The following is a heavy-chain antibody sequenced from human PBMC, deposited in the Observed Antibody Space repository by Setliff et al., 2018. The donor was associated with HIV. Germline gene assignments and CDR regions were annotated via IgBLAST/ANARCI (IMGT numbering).Heavy chain of an antibody. J-gene: IGHJ6*03. CDR1: GGSIGSYY. Sequence: SETLSLTCIVSGGSIGSYYWSWIRQSPGTGLEWIGYVYYTGSTNYNTSLKCRVTIGVDTSKNQFSLKLTSVTAADAAVYYCARRRPPPSGLYSAYYMDVWGTGTTVTVSS. D-gene: IGHD1-26*01. CDR3: ARRRPPPSGLYSAYYMDV. V-gene: IGHV4-59*08. CDR2: VYYTGST.